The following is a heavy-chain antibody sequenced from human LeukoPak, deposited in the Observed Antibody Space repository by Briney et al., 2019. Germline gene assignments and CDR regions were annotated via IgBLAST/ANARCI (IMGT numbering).Heavy chain of an antibody. CDR3: RLESQTANYFDY. J-gene: IGHJ4*02. V-gene: IGHV4-61*01. CDR1: GGSISSGSYY. D-gene: IGHD1-1*01. CDR2: IYYSGST. Sequence: SETLSLTCTVSGGSISSGSYYWSWIRQPPGKGLEWIGYIYYSGSTNSNPSLKSRVTISVDTSKNQFSLKLSSVTAADTAVYYCRLESQTANYFDYWGQGTLVTVSS.